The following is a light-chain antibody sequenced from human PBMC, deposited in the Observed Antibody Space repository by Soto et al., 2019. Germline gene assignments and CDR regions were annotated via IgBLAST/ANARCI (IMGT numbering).Light chain of an antibody. CDR1: SSNIGSHT. V-gene: IGLV1-44*01. CDR2: SNT. J-gene: IGLJ2*01. CDR3: AAWDDSLNGVV. Sequence: QDVVTQPPSASGTPGQRVTISCSGSSSNIGSHTVNWYQQLPGTAPRLLIYSNTQRPSGVPDRFSGSKSGTSASLAISGLQSEYEADYYCAAWDDSLNGVVFGGGTKLTVL.